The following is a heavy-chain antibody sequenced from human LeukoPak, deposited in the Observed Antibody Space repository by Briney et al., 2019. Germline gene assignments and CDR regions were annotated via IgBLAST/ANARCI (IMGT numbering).Heavy chain of an antibody. CDR3: AGARYNWNYIGYYFDS. Sequence: PSETLSLTCAVYGGSFSGYYWSWIRQPPGKGLEWIGDIDHSGSTNYNPSLQSRVTFSVDTSKHQFSLKLTSLTAADTALYYCAGARYNWNYIGYYFDSWGQGSLVTVSS. V-gene: IGHV4-34*01. J-gene: IGHJ4*02. CDR2: IDHSGST. D-gene: IGHD1-7*01. CDR1: GGSFSGYY.